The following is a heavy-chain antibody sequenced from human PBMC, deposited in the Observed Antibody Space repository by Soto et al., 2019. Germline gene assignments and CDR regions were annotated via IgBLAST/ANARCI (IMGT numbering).Heavy chain of an antibody. CDR3: DRMYSSGSGWFHP. CDR2: FYSSGNI. D-gene: IGHD6-19*01. Sequence: PSETLSLTCFVSGYSITAGGYYWSWIRHHPGKGLEWIGSFYSSGNIIYNPSLRSRVSISGDTSSNQFSMRLTSVTAADTALYYCDRMYSSGSGWFHPWGQGTLVTVYS. J-gene: IGHJ5*02. V-gene: IGHV4-31*08. CDR1: GYSITAGGYY.